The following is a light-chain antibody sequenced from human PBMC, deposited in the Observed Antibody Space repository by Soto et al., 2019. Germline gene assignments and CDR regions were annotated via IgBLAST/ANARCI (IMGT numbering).Light chain of an antibody. CDR2: EVN. CDR3: SSYAGINNLGV. J-gene: IGLJ1*01. Sequence: QSALTQPPSASGSPGQSVTISCTGTSSDVGGYKYVSWYQQHPDKAPKLMIFEVNKRPSGVPDRFSGSKSGNTASLTVSGHQSEDEADYYCSSYAGINNLGVFGTGTKLTVL. CDR1: SSDVGGYKY. V-gene: IGLV2-8*01.